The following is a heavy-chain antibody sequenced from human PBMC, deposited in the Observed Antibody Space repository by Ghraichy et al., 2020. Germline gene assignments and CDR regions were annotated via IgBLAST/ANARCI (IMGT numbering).Heavy chain of an antibody. Sequence: ETLSLTCTVSGGSLTSSTYSWGWIRQPPGKGLEWIGSIYYSGSTYNNPSLESRVTISIDTSKNQFSLKLSSLTAADTAVYYCARHHDFDWYGGPDAFDIWGQGTVVTVSS. D-gene: IGHD3-9*01. V-gene: IGHV4-39*01. CDR1: GGSLTSSTYS. CDR2: IYYSGST. J-gene: IGHJ3*02. CDR3: ARHHDFDWYGGPDAFDI.